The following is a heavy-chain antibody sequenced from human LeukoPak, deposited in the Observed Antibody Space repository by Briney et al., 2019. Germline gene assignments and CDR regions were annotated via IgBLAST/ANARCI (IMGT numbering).Heavy chain of an antibody. J-gene: IGHJ4*02. CDR3: AKPEITVTTGLGY. Sequence: HAGGSLRLSCAASGFTVSSNYMSWVRQAPGKGLEWVSVIYSGGSTYYADSVKGRFTISRDNSKNTLYLQMNSLRAEDTAVYYCAKPEITVTTGLGYWGQGTLVTVSS. CDR2: IYSGGST. CDR1: GFTVSSNY. D-gene: IGHD4-17*01. V-gene: IGHV3-66*04.